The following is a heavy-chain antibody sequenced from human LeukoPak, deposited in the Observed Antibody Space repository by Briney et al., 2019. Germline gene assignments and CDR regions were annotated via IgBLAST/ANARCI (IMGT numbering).Heavy chain of an antibody. V-gene: IGHV3-30*02. Sequence: GGSLRLSCAASGFTFSSYGVHWVRQAPGKGLEWVAFIRYDGSNKYYADSVKGRFTISRDNSKNTLYLQMNSLRAEDTAVYYCAKDEYCSSTSCYAVDYWGQGTLVTVSS. CDR3: AKDEYCSSTSCYAVDY. CDR1: GFTFSSYG. D-gene: IGHD2-2*01. CDR2: IRYDGSNK. J-gene: IGHJ4*02.